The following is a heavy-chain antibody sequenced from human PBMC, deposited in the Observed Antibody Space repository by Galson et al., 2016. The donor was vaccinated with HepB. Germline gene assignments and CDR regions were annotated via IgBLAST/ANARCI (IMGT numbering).Heavy chain of an antibody. CDR1: GFSLSGSGMG. CDR3: ARIRMSGDGYNCFYCGMDV. D-gene: IGHD5-24*01. CDR2: IDWDDDK. J-gene: IGHJ6*02. V-gene: IGHV2-70*11. Sequence: PALVKPTQTLTLTCSFSGFSLSGSGMGVSWIRQPPGKALEWLARIDWDDDKYYSTSLKTRLTISKDTSKNQVVLTMTNMDPVDTATDYGARIRMSGDGYNCFYCGMDVWGQGTTVTVSS.